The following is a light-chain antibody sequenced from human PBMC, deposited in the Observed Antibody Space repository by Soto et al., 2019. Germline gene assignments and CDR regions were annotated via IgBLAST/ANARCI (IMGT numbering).Light chain of an antibody. CDR3: QQGHHFPLT. J-gene: IGKJ4*01. V-gene: IGKV1D-12*01. CDR1: FDISTW. Sequence: DIQMTQSPSSVSASAGDRVIITCRASFDISTWLAWYQQKPGKAPQLLTQTASGLQSGVPPRISATGSGTEFTLTINNLQPEDVATYYCQQGHHFPLTFGGGTKVELK. CDR2: TAS.